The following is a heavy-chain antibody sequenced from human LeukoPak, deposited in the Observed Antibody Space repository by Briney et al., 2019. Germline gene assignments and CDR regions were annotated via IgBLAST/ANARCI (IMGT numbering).Heavy chain of an antibody. CDR3: AKDRDFTLKYYYGSGSYHPFDC. D-gene: IGHD3-10*01. J-gene: IGHJ4*02. CDR2: ISGSGGST. V-gene: IGHV3-23*01. CDR1: GFTFSSYA. Sequence: GGSLRLSCAASGFTFSSYAMSWVRQAPGKGLEWVSAISGSGGSTYYADSVKGRFTISRDNSKNTLYLQMNSLRAEDTAVYYCAKDRDFTLKYYYGSGSYHPFDCWGQGTLVTVSS.